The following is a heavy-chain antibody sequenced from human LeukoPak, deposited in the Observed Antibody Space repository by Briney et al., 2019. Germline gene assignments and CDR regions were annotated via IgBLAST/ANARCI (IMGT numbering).Heavy chain of an antibody. CDR2: IYSGGST. CDR1: GFTVSSNY. J-gene: IGHJ5*02. CDR3: ARVGCSSTSCYAGGWFDP. Sequence: PGGSLTLSCAASGFTVSSNYMSWVRLAPGKGLEWVSVIYSGGSTYYADSVKGRFTISRDNSKNTLYLQMNSLRAEDTAVYYCARVGCSSTSCYAGGWFDPWGQGTLVTVSS. V-gene: IGHV3-53*01. D-gene: IGHD2-2*01.